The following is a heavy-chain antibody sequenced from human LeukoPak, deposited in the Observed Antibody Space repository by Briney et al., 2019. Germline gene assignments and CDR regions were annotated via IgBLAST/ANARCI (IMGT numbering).Heavy chain of an antibody. D-gene: IGHD3/OR15-3a*01. Sequence: SETLSLTCTVSGVSISSSNSYWGWIRQPPGKGLEWIGSIYYTGNTYYNASLKSRVTISIDTSKNQISLRPTSVTATDTAVYYCARQTGSGLFILPGGQGTLVTVSS. CDR3: ARQTGSGLFILP. J-gene: IGHJ4*02. V-gene: IGHV4-39*01. CDR1: GVSISSSNSY. CDR2: IYYTGNT.